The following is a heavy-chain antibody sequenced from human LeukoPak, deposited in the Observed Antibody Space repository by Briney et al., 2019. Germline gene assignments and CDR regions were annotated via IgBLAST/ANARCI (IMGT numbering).Heavy chain of an antibody. CDR3: ARVVERYCSSTSCSKGSWFDP. D-gene: IGHD2-2*01. CDR1: GYTFTSYY. CDR2: INPSGGST. J-gene: IGHJ5*02. V-gene: IGHV1-46*01. Sequence: ASVKVSCKASGYTFTSYYMHWVRQAPGQGLEWMGIINPSGGSTSYAQKFQGRVTMTRDTSTSTVYMELSSLRSEDTAVYYCARVVERYCSSTSCSKGSWFDPWGQGTLVTVSS.